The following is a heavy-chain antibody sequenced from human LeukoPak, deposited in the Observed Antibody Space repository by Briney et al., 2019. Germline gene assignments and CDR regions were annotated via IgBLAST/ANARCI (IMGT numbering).Heavy chain of an antibody. V-gene: IGHV4-34*01. J-gene: IGHJ4*02. CDR3: ARSHVVPAAILDY. CDR2: INHSGST. Sequence: SETLSLTCAVYGGSFSGYYWSWIRQPPGKGLEWIGEINHSGSTNYNPSLKSRVTISVDTSKNQLSLKLSSVTAADTAVYYCARSHVVPAAILDYWGQGTLVTVSS. D-gene: IGHD2-2*01. CDR1: GGSFSGYY.